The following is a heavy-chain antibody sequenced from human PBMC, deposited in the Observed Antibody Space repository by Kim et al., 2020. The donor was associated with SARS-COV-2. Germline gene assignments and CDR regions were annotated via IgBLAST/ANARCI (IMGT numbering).Heavy chain of an antibody. CDR2: IYSGGST. V-gene: IGHV3-66*02. J-gene: IGHJ4*02. Sequence: GGSLRLSCAASGFTVSSNYMSWVRQAPGKGLEWVSVIYSGGSTYYADSVKGRFTISRDNSKNTLYLQMNSLRAEDTAVYYCARDEDKHYDFWSGYPHWGQGTLVTVSS. CDR3: ARDEDKHYDFWSGYPH. CDR1: GFTVSSNY. D-gene: IGHD3-3*01.